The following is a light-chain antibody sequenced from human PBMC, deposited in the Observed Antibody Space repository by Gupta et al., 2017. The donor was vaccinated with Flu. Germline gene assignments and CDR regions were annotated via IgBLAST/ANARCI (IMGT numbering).Light chain of an antibody. J-gene: IGKJ1*01. CDR1: QSVFRNY. V-gene: IGKV3-20*01. CDR3: QQYSSSPRT. CDR2: GAS. Sequence: ERATLSCRASQSVFRNYLAWYQHRPGQAPRLLIWGASNRVTGIPDRFSGSGSGTDFALTISRLEPEDFAVYYCQQYSSSPRTFGQGTKVEIK.